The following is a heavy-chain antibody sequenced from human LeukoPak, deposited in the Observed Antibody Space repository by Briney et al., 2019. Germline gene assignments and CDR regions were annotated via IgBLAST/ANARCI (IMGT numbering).Heavy chain of an antibody. Sequence: PGGSLRLSCAASGFSFSSYAMTWVRQAPGKGLEWVAVIWYDGSNKYYADSVKGRSTISRDNLKNMLFLQMNSLRAEDTAVYYCAREDRYYDSSGGEPFDYWGQGTLVTVSS. CDR2: IWYDGSNK. CDR3: AREDRYYDSSGGEPFDY. D-gene: IGHD3-22*01. J-gene: IGHJ4*02. V-gene: IGHV3-33*08. CDR1: GFSFSSYA.